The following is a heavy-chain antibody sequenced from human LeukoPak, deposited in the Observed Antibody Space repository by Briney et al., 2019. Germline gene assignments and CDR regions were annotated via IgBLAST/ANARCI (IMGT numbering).Heavy chain of an antibody. Sequence: GASVKVSCKASGYTFTGYYMHWVRQAPGQGLEWMEWINPNSGGTNYAQKFQGRVTMTRDTSISTAYMELSRLRSDDTAVYYCAAAYYDSSGYYYVDYWGQGTLVTVSS. CDR3: AAAYYDSSGYYYVDY. CDR2: INPNSGGT. V-gene: IGHV1-2*02. J-gene: IGHJ4*02. CDR1: GYTFTGYY. D-gene: IGHD3-22*01.